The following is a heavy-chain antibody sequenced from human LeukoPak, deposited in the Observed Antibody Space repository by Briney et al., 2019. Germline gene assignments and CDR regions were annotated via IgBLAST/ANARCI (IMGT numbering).Heavy chain of an antibody. Sequence: GASVKVSCKASGGTFSSYAISWVRQAPGQGLEWMGGIIPIFGTANYAQKFQGRVTITADKSTSTAYMELSSLRSEDTAVYYCARGRSGSYSLWNYFDYWGQGTLVTVSS. CDR3: ARGRSGSYSLWNYFDY. J-gene: IGHJ4*02. V-gene: IGHV1-69*06. D-gene: IGHD1-26*01. CDR1: GGTFSSYA. CDR2: IIPIFGTA.